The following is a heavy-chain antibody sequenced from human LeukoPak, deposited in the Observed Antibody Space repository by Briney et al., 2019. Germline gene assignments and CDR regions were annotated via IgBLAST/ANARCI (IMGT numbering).Heavy chain of an antibody. CDR3: TTDRRWFGELNFDY. CDR2: IKSKTDGGTT. CDR1: GFTFSNAW. Sequence: PGGSLRLSCAASGFTFSNAWMSWVRQAPGKGLEWVGRIKSKTDGGTTDYAAPVKGRFTISRDDSKNTLYLQMNSLKTVDTAVYYCTTDRRWFGELNFDYWGQGTLVTVSS. V-gene: IGHV3-15*01. D-gene: IGHD3-10*01. J-gene: IGHJ4*02.